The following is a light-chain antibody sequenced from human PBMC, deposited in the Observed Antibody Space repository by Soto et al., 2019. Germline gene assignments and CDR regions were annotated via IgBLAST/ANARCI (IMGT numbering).Light chain of an antibody. CDR1: SSNIGSNT. CDR2: SNN. CDR3: VAWDDSLNGYVV. J-gene: IGLJ2*01. V-gene: IGLV1-44*01. Sequence: LTQPPSASGTPGQRVTISCSGSSSNIGSNTVNWYQQLPGTAPKLVIYSNNQRPSGVPDRFSGSKSGTSASLAISGLQSEDEADYYCVAWDDSLNGYVVFGGGTKVTVL.